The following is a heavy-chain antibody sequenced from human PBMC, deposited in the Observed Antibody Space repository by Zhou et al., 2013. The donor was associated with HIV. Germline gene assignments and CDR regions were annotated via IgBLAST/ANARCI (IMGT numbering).Heavy chain of an antibody. D-gene: IGHD5-12*01. Sequence: QVQLQESGPGLVKPSETLSLTCIVSGGSIRGHYWSWIRQPPGKGLEWIGYITSTGSTSYSPSLKSRVTISVDTSKNQFSLRLTSVTAADTAVYYCARDRGXGYNNWFFDLWGLATLVTVSS. J-gene: IGHJ2*01. V-gene: IGHV4-59*11. CDR2: ITSTGST. CDR1: GGSIRGHY. CDR3: ARDRGXGYNNWFFDL.